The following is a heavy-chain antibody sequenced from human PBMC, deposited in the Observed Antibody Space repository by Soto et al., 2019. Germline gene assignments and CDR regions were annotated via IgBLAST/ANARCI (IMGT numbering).Heavy chain of an antibody. CDR3: ARAVFHYDYGGYLRFWNYYYYGMDV. CDR2: IIPIFGTA. D-gene: IGHD3-16*01. Sequence: QVQLVQSGAEVKKPGSSVKVSCKASGGTFSSYAISWVRQAPGQGLEWMGGIIPIFGTANYAQKFQGRVTITADESTRTAYMELSSLESEDPDVYYWARAVFHYDYGGYLRFWNYYYYGMDVWGQGTTVTVSS. CDR1: GGTFSSYA. V-gene: IGHV1-69*01. J-gene: IGHJ6*02.